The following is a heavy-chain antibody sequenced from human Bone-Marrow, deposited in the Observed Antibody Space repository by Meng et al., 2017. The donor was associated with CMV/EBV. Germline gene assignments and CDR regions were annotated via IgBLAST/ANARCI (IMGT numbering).Heavy chain of an antibody. CDR3: AVREWDSSSGYGYYYGIDV. Sequence: GGSLRLSCAASGFTFSSYSMNWVRQAPGKGLEWVSSISSSSSYIYYADSVKGRFTISRDNAKNPLYLQMNSLRAEDTAVYYCAVREWDSSSGYGYYYGIDVWGQGTMVTVSS. V-gene: IGHV3-21*01. J-gene: IGHJ6*02. CDR1: GFTFSSYS. CDR2: ISSSSSYI. D-gene: IGHD6-13*01.